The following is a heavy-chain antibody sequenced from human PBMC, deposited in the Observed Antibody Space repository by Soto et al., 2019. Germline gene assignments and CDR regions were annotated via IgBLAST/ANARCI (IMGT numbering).Heavy chain of an antibody. J-gene: IGHJ5*02. CDR3: AKDPKQPTGHWFDP. CDR1: GFTFSSYA. D-gene: IGHD6-13*01. Sequence: EVQLLESGGGLVQPGGSLRLSCAASGFTFSSYAMSWVRQAPGKGLEWVSAISGSGGSTYYADSVKGRFTISRDNSKNALYLQMNCLRAEDTAVYYCAKDPKQPTGHWFDPWGQGTLVTVSS. V-gene: IGHV3-23*01. CDR2: ISGSGGST.